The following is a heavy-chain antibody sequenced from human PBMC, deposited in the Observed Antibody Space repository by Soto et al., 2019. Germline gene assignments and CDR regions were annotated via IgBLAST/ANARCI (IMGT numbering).Heavy chain of an antibody. V-gene: IGHV3-33*01. CDR2: IWYDGSNK. D-gene: IGHD6-19*01. J-gene: IGHJ4*02. CDR3: ARDLGSGWSSDY. CDR1: GFTFSSYG. Sequence: ESGGGVVQPGRSLRLSCAASGFTFSSYGMHWVRQAPGKGLEWVAVIWYDGSNKYYADSVKGRFTISRDNSKNTLYLQMNSLRAEDTAVYYCARDLGSGWSSDYWGQGTLVTVSS.